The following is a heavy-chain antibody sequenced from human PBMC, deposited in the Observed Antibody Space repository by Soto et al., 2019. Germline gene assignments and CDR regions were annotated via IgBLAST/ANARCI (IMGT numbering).Heavy chain of an antibody. CDR1: GGSFSGYY. J-gene: IGHJ4*02. CDR3: ARLNYDILRAFDY. V-gene: IGHV4-34*01. Sequence: QVQLQQWGAGLLKPSETLSLTCAVYGGSFSGYYWSWIRQPPGKGLEWIGEINHSGSTKYNPSLKSRVTISADTSKNQFSLKLSSLTAADTAVYYCARLNYDILRAFDYWGQGTLVTVSS. D-gene: IGHD3-9*01. CDR2: INHSGST.